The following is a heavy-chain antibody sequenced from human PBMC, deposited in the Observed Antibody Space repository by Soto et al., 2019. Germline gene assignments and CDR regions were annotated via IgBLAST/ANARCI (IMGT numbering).Heavy chain of an antibody. V-gene: IGHV4-4*07. J-gene: IGHJ4*02. CDR2: IYSSGSA. Sequence: PSETLSLTCTVSGGSISSYYWSWIRQPAGKGLEWIGRIYSSGSANYNPSLKSRVTMSVDTSKNQFSLKLSSVTAADTAVYYCARSDRDPIFDYWGQGTLVTVSS. CDR1: GGSISSYY. CDR3: ARSDRDPIFDY.